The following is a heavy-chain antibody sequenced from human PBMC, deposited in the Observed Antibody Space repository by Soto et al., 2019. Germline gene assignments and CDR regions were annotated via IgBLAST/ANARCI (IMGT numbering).Heavy chain of an antibody. J-gene: IGHJ4*02. D-gene: IGHD2-21*02. CDR2: IYHSGST. CDR1: GGSISGGGYS. Sequence: PSETLSLTCAASGGSISGGGYSWSWIRQPPGKGLEWIGYIYHSGSTNYNPSLKSRVTISVDASKNQFSLKLSSVTAADTAIYDCARGPVVTPFVDYWGQGTLVTVSS. CDR3: ARGPVVTPFVDY. V-gene: IGHV4-30-2*01.